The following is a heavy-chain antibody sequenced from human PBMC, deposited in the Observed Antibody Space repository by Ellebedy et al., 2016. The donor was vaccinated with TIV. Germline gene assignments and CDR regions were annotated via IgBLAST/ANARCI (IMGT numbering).Heavy chain of an antibody. CDR2: INSDGSNT. V-gene: IGHV3-74*01. CDR1: GFTFSNYW. J-gene: IGHJ4*02. D-gene: IGHD5-12*01. CDR3: ARSWLPDY. Sequence: PGGSLRLSCAASGFTFSNYWMSRVRQGPGKGPVWVSRINSDGSNTRYADSVKGRFTISRDNAKNTLYLQMNSLRAEDTAVYYCARSWLPDYWGQGTLVTVSS.